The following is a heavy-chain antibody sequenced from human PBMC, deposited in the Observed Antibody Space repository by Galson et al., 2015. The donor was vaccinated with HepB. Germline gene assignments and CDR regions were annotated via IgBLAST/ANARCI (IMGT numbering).Heavy chain of an antibody. V-gene: IGHV3-66*01. D-gene: IGHD6-6*01. CDR2: IYSGGST. Sequence: LRLSYAASGFTVSSNYMSWVRQAPGKGLEWVSVIYSGGSTYYADSVKGRFTISRDNSKNTLYLQMNSLRAEDTAVYYCARDRGSSSARGAFDYWGQGTLVTVSS. CDR3: ARDRGSSSARGAFDY. J-gene: IGHJ4*02. CDR1: GFTVSSNY.